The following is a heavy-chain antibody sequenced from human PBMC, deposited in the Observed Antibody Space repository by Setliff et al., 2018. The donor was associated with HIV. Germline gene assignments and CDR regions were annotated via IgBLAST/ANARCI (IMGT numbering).Heavy chain of an antibody. CDR1: GFTFSNYG. V-gene: IGHV3-30*02. Sequence: GGSLRLSCAASGFTFSNYGMHWVRQAPGKGLEWVAAVWDDGGNKYYADSVKGRFTVSRDNSNNMLYLQMNSLRSEDTAVYYCASQGVVVTTSGCLRGGDVSWGQGTLVTVSS. CDR2: VWDDGGNK. D-gene: IGHD2-15*01. CDR3: ASQGVVVTTSGCLRGGDVS. J-gene: IGHJ5*02.